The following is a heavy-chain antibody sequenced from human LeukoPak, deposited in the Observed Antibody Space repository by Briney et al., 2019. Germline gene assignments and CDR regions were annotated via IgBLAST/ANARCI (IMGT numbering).Heavy chain of an antibody. CDR2: SIPIFGRA. Sequence: SVKVSCKASGGTFTSYAISWVRQAPGQGVEWMGGSIPIFGRANYAQKFQGRVTITADKSTSTAYMELSSLRSEDTAVYYCARASMVRGVIMSAFDIWGQGIMVTVSS. V-gene: IGHV1-69*06. J-gene: IGHJ3*02. D-gene: IGHD3-10*01. CDR3: ARASMVRGVIMSAFDI. CDR1: GGTFTSYA.